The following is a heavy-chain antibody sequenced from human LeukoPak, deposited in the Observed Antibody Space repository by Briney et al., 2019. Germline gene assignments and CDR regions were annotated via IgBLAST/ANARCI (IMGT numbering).Heavy chain of an antibody. V-gene: IGHV3-7*01. Sequence: GGSLRLSCAASRFSFRSFWMTWVRQAPGTGLEWVANINQDGAEKYYGESVKGRFTISRDNAKNSLFLQMDSLRVEDTAVYYCARLDINSSGRCKNDYWGQGTLVTVSS. D-gene: IGHD6-19*01. J-gene: IGHJ4*02. CDR3: ARLDINSSGRCKNDY. CDR1: RFSFRSFW. CDR2: INQDGAEK.